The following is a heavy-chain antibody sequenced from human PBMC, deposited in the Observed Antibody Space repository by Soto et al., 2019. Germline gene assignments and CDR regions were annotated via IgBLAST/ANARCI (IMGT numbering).Heavy chain of an antibody. CDR2: IWYDGSNK. D-gene: IGHD5-18*01. Sequence: GGSLRLSCAASGFTFSSYGMHWVRQAPGKGLEWVAVIWYDGSNKYYADSVEGRFTISRDNSKNTLYLQMNSLRAEDTAVYYCAREAPAKYSYGPFGYWGQGTLVTVSS. J-gene: IGHJ4*02. CDR1: GFTFSSYG. CDR3: AREAPAKYSYGPFGY. V-gene: IGHV3-33*01.